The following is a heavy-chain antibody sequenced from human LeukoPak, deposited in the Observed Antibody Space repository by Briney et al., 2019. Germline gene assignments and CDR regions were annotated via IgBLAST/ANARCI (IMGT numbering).Heavy chain of an antibody. CDR3: ARLTSGTFDY. CDR1: GFTFSSYS. J-gene: IGHJ4*02. D-gene: IGHD1-1*01. CDR2: ISSSSTI. Sequence: PGGSLRLSCAASGFTFSSYSMDWVRQASGKGLERVSYISSSSTIYYADSVKGRFTISRDNAKNSLYLQMNSLRDEDTAVYSCARLTSGTFDYWGQGTLVTVPS. V-gene: IGHV3-48*02.